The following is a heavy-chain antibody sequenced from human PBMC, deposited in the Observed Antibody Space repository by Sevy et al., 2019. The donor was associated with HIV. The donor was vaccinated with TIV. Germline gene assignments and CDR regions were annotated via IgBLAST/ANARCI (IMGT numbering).Heavy chain of an antibody. CDR2: INEDGSTK. Sequence: GGSLRLSCAASGFNIRTHWMLWVRQAPGKGLEWVANINEDGSTKYYLDSVKGRFTISRDSAENSVFLQMNSLRVEDTAVYYSVRALLKADSLWGQGTLVTVSS. J-gene: IGHJ4*02. V-gene: IGHV3-7*01. CDR3: VRALLKADSL. CDR1: GFNIRTHW. D-gene: IGHD1-26*01.